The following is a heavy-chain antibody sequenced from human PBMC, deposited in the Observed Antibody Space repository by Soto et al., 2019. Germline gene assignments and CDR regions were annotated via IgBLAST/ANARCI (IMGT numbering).Heavy chain of an antibody. Sequence: SQTLSLPFAIPGDSVSSNNAAWNWIRQSPSKGLEWLGRTYYRSKWYNDYAVSVKSRITINPDTSKNQFSLQLNSVTPEDTAVYYCARQIVVVPAATPYFDYWGQGTLVTVSS. D-gene: IGHD2-2*01. CDR3: ARQIVVVPAATPYFDY. J-gene: IGHJ4*02. V-gene: IGHV6-1*01. CDR1: GDSVSSNNAA. CDR2: TYYRSKWYN.